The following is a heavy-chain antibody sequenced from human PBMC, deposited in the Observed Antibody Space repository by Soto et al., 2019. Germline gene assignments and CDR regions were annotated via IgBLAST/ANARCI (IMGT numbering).Heavy chain of an antibody. CDR1: GGSISSGGYS. D-gene: IGHD4-4*01. J-gene: IGHJ4*02. Sequence: QLQLQESGSGLVKPSQTLSLTCAVSGGSISSGGYSWSWIRQPPGKGLEWIGYIYHSGSTYYNPSPKRRVTIAVDASKNQFSLKLSSVTAADTALYYCARGMTTVTTLDYWGQGTLVTVSS. V-gene: IGHV4-30-2*01. CDR3: ARGMTTVTTLDY. CDR2: IYHSGST.